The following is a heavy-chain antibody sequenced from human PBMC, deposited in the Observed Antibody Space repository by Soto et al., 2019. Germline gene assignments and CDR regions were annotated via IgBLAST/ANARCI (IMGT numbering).Heavy chain of an antibody. V-gene: IGHV3-23*01. J-gene: IGHJ4*02. CDR1: GFTFSSYA. Sequence: GGSLRLSCAASGFTFSSYAMSWVRQAPGKGLEWVSAISGSGGSTYYADSVKGRFTISRDNSKNTLYLQMNSLRAEDTAVYYWARTYYYDSSGYYYWPYWGQGTLVTVSS. CDR3: ARTYYYDSSGYYYWPY. CDR2: ISGSGGST. D-gene: IGHD3-22*01.